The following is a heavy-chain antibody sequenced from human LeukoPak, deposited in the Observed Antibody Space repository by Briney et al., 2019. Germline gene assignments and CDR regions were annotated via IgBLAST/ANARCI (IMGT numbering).Heavy chain of an antibody. D-gene: IGHD3-22*01. V-gene: IGHV4-39*01. J-gene: IGHJ3*02. CDR3: ATTYYYDSSGYYYDAFDI. Sequence: SETLSLTCTVSGGSISSSSYYWGWIRQPTGKGLEWIGSMYYSGSTYYNPSLKSRVTISVDTSKNQFSLKLSSVTAADTAVYYCATTYYYDSSGYYYDAFDIWGQGTMVTVSS. CDR2: MYYSGST. CDR1: GGSISSSSYY.